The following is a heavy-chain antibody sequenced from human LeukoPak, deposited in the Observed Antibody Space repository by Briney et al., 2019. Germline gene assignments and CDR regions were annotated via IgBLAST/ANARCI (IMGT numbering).Heavy chain of an antibody. D-gene: IGHD3-9*01. V-gene: IGHV3-23*01. CDR1: GFTLSSYA. CDR2: ISGSGGST. J-gene: IGHJ4*02. Sequence: GGSLRLSCAASGFTLSSYAMSWVRQASGKGLEWVSAISGSGGSTYYADSVKGRFTISRDNSKNTLYLQMNSLRAEDTAVYYCAKDGLYYDILTGPHGFDYWGQGTLVTVSS. CDR3: AKDGLYYDILTGPHGFDY.